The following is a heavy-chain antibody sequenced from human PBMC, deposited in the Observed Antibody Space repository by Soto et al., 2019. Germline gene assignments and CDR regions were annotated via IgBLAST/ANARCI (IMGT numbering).Heavy chain of an antibody. D-gene: IGHD2-2*01. CDR1: GPTFSTYG. CDR2: ITSSGSYI. Sequence: DVQLVESGGGLVKPGGSLRLSCVASGPTFSTYGMNWIRQTPGKGLEWVSSITSSGSYIHYADSVQGRFTVSRDNAKHSMYLQMNRLRVEDTAVYFCARDESAGSSTSNWGQGTLVTVSS. V-gene: IGHV3-21*01. CDR3: ARDESAGSSTSN. J-gene: IGHJ4*02.